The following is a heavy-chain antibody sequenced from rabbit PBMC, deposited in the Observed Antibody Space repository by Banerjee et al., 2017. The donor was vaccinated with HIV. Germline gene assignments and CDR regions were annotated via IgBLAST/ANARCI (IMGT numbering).Heavy chain of an antibody. D-gene: IGHD7-1*01. CDR3: ARDPYYTGDYTGGGVEFNL. CDR1: GLDFSSSYW. CDR2: IYTGSSGST. Sequence: QEQLVEYGGDLVQPEGSLTLTCKASGLDFSSSYWICWVRQAPGKGLEWIACIYTGSSGSTYYASWAKGRFTISKTSSTTLTLQMTSLTAADTATHFCARDPYYTGDYTGGGVEFNLWGPGTLVTVS. J-gene: IGHJ4*01. V-gene: IGHV1S45*01.